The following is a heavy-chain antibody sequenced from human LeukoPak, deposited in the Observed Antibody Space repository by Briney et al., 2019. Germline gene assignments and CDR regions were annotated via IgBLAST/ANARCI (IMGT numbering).Heavy chain of an antibody. Sequence: ASVKVSCKASGYTFTSYYMHWVRQAPGQGLEWMGIINPSGGSTSYAQKFQGRVTMTRDTSTSTAYMELRSLRSDDTAVYYCARGGETYHDFWSGYSTSSPFDCWGQGTLVTVSS. D-gene: IGHD3-3*01. CDR1: GYTFTSYY. V-gene: IGHV1-46*01. CDR3: ARGGETYHDFWSGYSTSSPFDC. CDR2: INPSGGST. J-gene: IGHJ4*02.